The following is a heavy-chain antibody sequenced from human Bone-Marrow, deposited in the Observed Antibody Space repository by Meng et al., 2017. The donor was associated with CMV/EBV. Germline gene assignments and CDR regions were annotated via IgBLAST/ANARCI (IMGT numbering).Heavy chain of an antibody. CDR2: IYRGGTT. Sequence: GGSLRLSCAASGLTVSSNFMSWVRQAPGKGLEWVSVIYRGGTTFYADSVKGRFTISRENAKNSLYLQMNSLRAGDTAVYYCARESTGYYYGMDVWGQGTTVTVSS. J-gene: IGHJ6*02. CDR1: GLTVSSNF. CDR3: ARESTGYYYGMDV. D-gene: IGHD1-1*01. V-gene: IGHV3-53*01.